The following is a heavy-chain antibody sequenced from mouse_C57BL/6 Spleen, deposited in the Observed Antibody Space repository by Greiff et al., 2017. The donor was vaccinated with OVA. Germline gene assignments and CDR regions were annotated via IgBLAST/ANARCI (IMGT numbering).Heavy chain of an antibody. CDR1: GYTFTSYW. D-gene: IGHD2-3*01. V-gene: IGHV1-50*01. CDR3: APSYDGYRGFAY. Sequence: QVQLQQPGAELVKPGASVKLSCKASGYTFTSYWMQWVKQRPGQGLEWIGEIDPSDSYTNYNQKFKGKATLTVDPSSSTAYMQLSSLTSEDSAVYYCAPSYDGYRGFAYWGQGTLVTVSA. CDR2: IDPSDSYT. J-gene: IGHJ3*01.